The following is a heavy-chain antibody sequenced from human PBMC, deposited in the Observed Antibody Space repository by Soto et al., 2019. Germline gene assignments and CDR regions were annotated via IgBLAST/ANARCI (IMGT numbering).Heavy chain of an antibody. D-gene: IGHD3-22*01. J-gene: IGHJ4*02. CDR2: IIPIFGTA. CDR3: ARGWGYDSNDYYYAY. CDR1: GGTFSRHA. Sequence: QVQLVQSGAEVRKPGSSVKVSCKASGGTFSRHAISWVGQAPGQGLEWMGGIIPIFGTANHAQKFQGRVTIIADESTSTVYMELSSLRSEDTAMYYCARGWGYDSNDYYYAYWRQGTLVIVSS. V-gene: IGHV1-69*01.